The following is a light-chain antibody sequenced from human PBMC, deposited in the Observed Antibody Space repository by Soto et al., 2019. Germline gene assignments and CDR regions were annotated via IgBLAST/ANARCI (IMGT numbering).Light chain of an antibody. J-gene: IGKJ4*01. CDR1: QSVSSN. V-gene: IGKV3-15*01. CDR2: GAS. CDR3: QQYNNWPALT. Sequence: EIVMTQSPATLSVSPGERATLSCRASQSVSSNLAWYQQKPGQAPRILIYGASTRAAGIPARFSCSGSVREITFTISSLQSEDSAVYYCQQYNNWPALTCGGGTKVEIK.